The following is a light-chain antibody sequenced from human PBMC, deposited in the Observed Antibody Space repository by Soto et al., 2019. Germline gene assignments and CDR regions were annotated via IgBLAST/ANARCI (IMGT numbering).Light chain of an antibody. CDR3: GADHGSGSNFLVV. V-gene: IGLV9-49*01. J-gene: IGLJ2*01. Sequence: QSVLTQPPSASASLGASVTLTCTLSSGYSNYNVDWYQQRPGKGPRFVMRVGTGGIVGSKGDGIPDRFSVLGSGLNRYLTIKNIQEEDESDYHCGADHGSGSNFLVVFGGGTKLTVL. CDR1: SGYSNYN. CDR2: VGTGGIVG.